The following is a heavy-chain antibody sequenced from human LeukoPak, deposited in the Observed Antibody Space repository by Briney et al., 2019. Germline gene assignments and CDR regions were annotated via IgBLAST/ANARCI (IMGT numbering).Heavy chain of an antibody. Sequence: PGGSLRLSCAASEFVFGDFYMSWVRQAPGKGLEWISYISSGGDTICYADSVKGRLTISRDNAKNSLYLQMNNLRAEDTAVYYCMREMDGEYGSGTLFDLWGQGNMVTVSS. J-gene: IGHJ5*02. CDR2: ISSGGDTI. D-gene: IGHD3-10*01. CDR1: EFVFGDFY. CDR3: MREMDGEYGSGTLFDL. V-gene: IGHV3-11*01.